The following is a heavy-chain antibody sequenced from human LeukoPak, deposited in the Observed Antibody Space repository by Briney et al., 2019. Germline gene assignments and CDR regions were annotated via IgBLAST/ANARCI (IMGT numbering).Heavy chain of an antibody. Sequence: KSSETLSLTCSVSVGSISSYYWTWIRQPAGKGLEWIGHIYTSGSTNYNPSLKSRVTVSLDTSKNQFSLKLTSVTAADTAVYYCAREFSFWGQGTMVTVSS. CDR1: VGSISSYY. J-gene: IGHJ3*01. V-gene: IGHV4-4*07. CDR3: AREFSF. CDR2: IYTSGST.